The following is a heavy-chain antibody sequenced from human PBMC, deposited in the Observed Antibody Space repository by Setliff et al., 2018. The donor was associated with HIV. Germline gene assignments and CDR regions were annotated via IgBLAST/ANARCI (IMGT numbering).Heavy chain of an antibody. D-gene: IGHD3-10*01. J-gene: IGHJ3*02. CDR1: GASISGYY. CDR2: IETSGGNI. V-gene: IGHV4-4*07. Sequence: SETLSLTCTVSGASISGYYWSWIRQAAGKGLEWIGRIETSGGNIDSNPSFKSRVTMSGDTPKNQFSLKLSSVTAADTAVYYCAREGGKLWFGELLYAFDIWGQGTMVTVSS. CDR3: AREGGKLWFGELLYAFDI.